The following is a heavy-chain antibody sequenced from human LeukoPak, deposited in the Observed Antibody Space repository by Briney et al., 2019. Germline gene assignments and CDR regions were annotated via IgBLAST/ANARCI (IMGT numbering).Heavy chain of an antibody. CDR2: IDSDGISV. D-gene: IGHD5-18*01. V-gene: IGHV3-74*01. CDR3: ANTLGYSYGYNPYDY. CDR1: GFTFSNYW. Sequence: KPGGSLRLSCAASGFTFSNYWMHWVRQAPGKGLVWVSRIDSDGISVLYADSVKGRFTISRDNSKNTLYLQMNSLRAEDTAVYYCANTLGYSYGYNPYDYWGQGTLVTVSS. J-gene: IGHJ4*02.